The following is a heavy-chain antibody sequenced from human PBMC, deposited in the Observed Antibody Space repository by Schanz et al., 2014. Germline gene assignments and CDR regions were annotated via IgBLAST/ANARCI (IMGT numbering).Heavy chain of an antibody. V-gene: IGHV4-59*08. Sequence: QVQLQESGPGLVKPSETLSLTCTVSGDSISSSYWSWIRQPPGKGLEWIGHIYYSGSTNYNPSLGARVTMSVDAPRSQSPLSVSSVPAADTAVYYCARHGKYSSSWFDIWGQGALVIVSS. CDR1: GDSISSSY. J-gene: IGHJ5*02. CDR3: ARHGKYSSSWFDI. CDR2: IYYSGST. D-gene: IGHD6-13*01.